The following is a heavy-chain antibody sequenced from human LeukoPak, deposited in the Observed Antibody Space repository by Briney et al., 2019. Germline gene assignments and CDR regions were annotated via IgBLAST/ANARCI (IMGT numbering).Heavy chain of an antibody. CDR2: IYSGGST. V-gene: IGHV3-66*01. Sequence: GGSLRLSCAASGFTVSSNYMSWVRQAPGKGLEWVSVIYSGGSTYYADSVKGRFTISRDNSKNTLYLQMNSLRAEDTAVYYCAKVSGYGSGSSFDYWGQGTLVTVSS. D-gene: IGHD3-10*01. CDR1: GFTVSSNY. CDR3: AKVSGYGSGSSFDY. J-gene: IGHJ4*02.